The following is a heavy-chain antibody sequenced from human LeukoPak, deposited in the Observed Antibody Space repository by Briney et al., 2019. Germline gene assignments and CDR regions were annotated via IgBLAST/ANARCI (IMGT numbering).Heavy chain of an antibody. J-gene: IGHJ1*01. CDR3: AKGPTVVVVTTIQY. V-gene: IGHV3-74*01. CDR1: GFTFGSPW. Sequence: GGSLRLSCAASGFTFGSPWMHWVRQAPGKGLVWVSRINSDGSATAYADSVKGRFTISRDNSKNTLFLQMNSLRAEDAAVYYCAKGPTVVVVTTIQYWGQGTLVTVSS. D-gene: IGHD3-22*01. CDR2: INSDGSAT.